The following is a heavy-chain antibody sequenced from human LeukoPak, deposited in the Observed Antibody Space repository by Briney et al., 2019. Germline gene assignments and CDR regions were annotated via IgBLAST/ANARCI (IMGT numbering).Heavy chain of an antibody. CDR2: IIPIFGTA. J-gene: IGHJ6*03. CDR1: GGTFSSYA. Sequence: SVRVSCKASGGTFSSYAISWVRQAPGQGLEWMGGIIPIFGTANYAQKFQGRVTITADESTSTAYMELSSLRSEDTAVYYCARSRVVGALSYYYMDVWGKGTTVTVSS. D-gene: IGHD2-2*01. CDR3: ARSRVVGALSYYYMDV. V-gene: IGHV1-69*13.